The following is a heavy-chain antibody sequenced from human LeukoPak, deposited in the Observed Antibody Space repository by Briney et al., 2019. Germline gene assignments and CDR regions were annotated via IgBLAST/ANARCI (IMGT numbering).Heavy chain of an antibody. J-gene: IGHJ4*02. CDR2: ISYDGSNK. CDR1: GFTFSSYA. CDR3: ARDYCSTTSCYVGFDH. Sequence: PGGSLRLSCVASGFTFSSYAIHWVRQAPGKGLEWVAVISYDGSNKNYADSVKGRFTISRDNSKNTLYLQMNSLRAEDTAVYYCARDYCSTTSCYVGFDHWGQGTLVTVSS. V-gene: IGHV3-30-3*01. D-gene: IGHD2-2*01.